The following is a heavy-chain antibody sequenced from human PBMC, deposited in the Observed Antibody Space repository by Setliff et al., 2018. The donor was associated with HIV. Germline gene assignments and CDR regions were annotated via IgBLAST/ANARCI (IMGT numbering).Heavy chain of an antibody. J-gene: IGHJ3*02. V-gene: IGHV4-38-2*02. D-gene: IGHD2-21*02. CDR2: IYQTGNT. CDR3: ARGQGCGGGCHYAFEM. Sequence: SETLSLTCSVSGYSISNGYYWGWIRQPPGKGLEWVGTIYQTGNTYYSPSLKSRVTVSMDMSKNQFSLNLNSVTAADTAVYYCARGQGCGGGCHYAFEMWGQGTMVTVSS. CDR1: GYSISNGYY.